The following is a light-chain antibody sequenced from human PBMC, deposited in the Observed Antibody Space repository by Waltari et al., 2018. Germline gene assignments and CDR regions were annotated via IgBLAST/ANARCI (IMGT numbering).Light chain of an antibody. J-gene: IGKJ2*03. CDR1: QSVGRF. CDR2: DAS. CDR3: QQRSSWPYS. Sequence: EIVLTQSPAPLSLSPGEGATLSSRASQSVGRFLAWYQQKPGQAPRLLIYDASNRATGIPARFSASGSGTDFTRTLSSLEPEDFAVYDCQQRSSWPYSFGQGTKLEIK. V-gene: IGKV3-11*01.